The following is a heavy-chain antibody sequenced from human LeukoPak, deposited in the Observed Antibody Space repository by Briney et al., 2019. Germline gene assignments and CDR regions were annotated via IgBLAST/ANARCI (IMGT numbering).Heavy chain of an antibody. J-gene: IGHJ4*02. V-gene: IGHV3-9*01. CDR2: ISWNSGSI. CDR3: ARNREYSNRWYSFDY. Sequence: PGGSLRLSCAASGFTFDDYAMHWVRQAPGKGLEWVSGISWNSGSIGYADSVKGRFTISRDNAKNSLYLQMNSLRAEDTAVYYCARNREYSNRWYSFDYWGQGTLVTVSS. CDR1: GFTFDDYA. D-gene: IGHD6-13*01.